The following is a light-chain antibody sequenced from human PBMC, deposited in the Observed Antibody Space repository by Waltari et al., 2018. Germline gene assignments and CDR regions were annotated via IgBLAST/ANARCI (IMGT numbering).Light chain of an antibody. CDR1: QSVNNY. CDR3: QQYSSSPLT. J-gene: IGKJ3*01. V-gene: IGKV3-20*01. CDR2: GAS. Sequence: EIVLTQSPGTLSLSPGERATLSCRASQSVNNYLAWFQQKPGQARRLLIHGASSRATGIPDRISGSGSGTDFTLTISGLGPQDCAVYYCQQYSSSPLTFGPGTKVDIK.